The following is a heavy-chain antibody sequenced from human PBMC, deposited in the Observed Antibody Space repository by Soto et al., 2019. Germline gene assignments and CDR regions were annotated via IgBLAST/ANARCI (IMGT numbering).Heavy chain of an antibody. D-gene: IGHD3-3*01. CDR2: ISSSSTI. V-gene: IGHV3-48*01. CDR3: ARDRDYDLFDY. J-gene: IGHJ4*02. CDR1: GFTFSSYS. Sequence: PGGSLRLSCAASGFTFSSYSMNWVRQVPGKGLEWVSYISSSSTIYYADSVKGRFTISRDNAKNSLYLQMNSLRAEDTAVYYCARDRDYDLFDYWGQGTLVTVSS.